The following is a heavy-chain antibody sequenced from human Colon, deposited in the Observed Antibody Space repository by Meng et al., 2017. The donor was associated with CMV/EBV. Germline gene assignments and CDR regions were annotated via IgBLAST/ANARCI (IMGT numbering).Heavy chain of an antibody. CDR1: GYNFPAHW. J-gene: IGHJ3*01. CDR2: IYPEESDI. V-gene: IGHV5-51*01. CDR3: ARQPTRSFSFDV. D-gene: IGHD2-15*01. Sequence: KVSCKGSGYNFPAHWIGWVRQTAGKGLEWVAIIYPEESDIRYSPSFRGQVTISTDKSLNTVYLQWSSLKASDSAMYFCARQPTRSFSFDVWGQGTMVTV.